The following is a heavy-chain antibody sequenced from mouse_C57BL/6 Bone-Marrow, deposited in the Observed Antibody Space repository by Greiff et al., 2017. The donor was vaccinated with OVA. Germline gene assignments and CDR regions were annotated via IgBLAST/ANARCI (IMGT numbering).Heavy chain of an antibody. D-gene: IGHD2-4*01. Sequence: VQLQQSGAELVKPGASVKLSCKASGYTFTEYTIHWVKQRSGQGLEWIGWFYPGSGSIKYNEKFKDKATLTADKSSSTVYMELSRLTSEDSAVYFVARHEENYDYDDYAMDYWGQGTSVTVSS. V-gene: IGHV1-62-2*01. J-gene: IGHJ4*01. CDR2: FYPGSGSI. CDR3: ARHEENYDYDDYAMDY. CDR1: GYTFTEYT.